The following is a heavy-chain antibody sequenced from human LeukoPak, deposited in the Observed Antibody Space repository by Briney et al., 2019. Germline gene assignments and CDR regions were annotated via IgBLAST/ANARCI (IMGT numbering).Heavy chain of an antibody. D-gene: IGHD3-16*02. Sequence: SETLSLTCTVSGGSISSYYWSWIRQPPGKGLEWIGYIYYSGSTNYNPSLKSRVTISVDTSKNQFPLKLSSVTAADTAVYYCASSHYDYVWGSYRSPPYYYGMDVWGQGTTVTVSS. CDR2: IYYSGST. J-gene: IGHJ6*02. CDR3: ASSHYDYVWGSYRSPPYYYGMDV. V-gene: IGHV4-59*01. CDR1: GGSISSYY.